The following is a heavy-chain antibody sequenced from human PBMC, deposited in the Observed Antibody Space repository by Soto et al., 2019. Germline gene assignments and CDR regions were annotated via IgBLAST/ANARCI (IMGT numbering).Heavy chain of an antibody. D-gene: IGHD5-18*01. J-gene: IGHJ6*02. Sequence: GASVKVSCKASGYTFTGYYMHWVRQAPGQGLELMGWINPNSGGTNYAQKFQGRVTMTRDTSISTAYMELSRLRSDDTAVYYCARETAMVFYYYYYYGMDVWGQGTTVTVYS. V-gene: IGHV1-2*02. CDR1: GYTFTGYY. CDR2: INPNSGGT. CDR3: ARETAMVFYYYYYYGMDV.